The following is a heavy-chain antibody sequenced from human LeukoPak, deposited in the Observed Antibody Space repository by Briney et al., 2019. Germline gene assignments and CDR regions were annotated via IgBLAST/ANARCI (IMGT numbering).Heavy chain of an antibody. Sequence: SETLSLTRTVSGGSLSSYYWSWIRQPPGKGLEWIGYIYYSGSTNYNPSLKSRVTISVDTSKNQFSLKLSSVTAADTAVYYCARWAGDPNAFDIWGQGTMVTVSS. CDR1: GGSLSSYY. CDR3: ARWAGDPNAFDI. V-gene: IGHV4-59*01. D-gene: IGHD3-16*01. CDR2: IYYSGST. J-gene: IGHJ3*02.